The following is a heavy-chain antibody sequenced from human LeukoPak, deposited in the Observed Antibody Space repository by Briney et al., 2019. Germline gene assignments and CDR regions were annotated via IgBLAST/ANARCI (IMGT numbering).Heavy chain of an antibody. V-gene: IGHV4-59*01. CDR3: ARVGRPAAAGNRWFDP. CDR2: IYYSGST. D-gene: IGHD6-13*01. J-gene: IGHJ5*02. CDR1: GGSISSYY. Sequence: SETLSLTCTVSGGSISSYYWSWIRQPPGRGLGWIGYIYYSGSTNYNPSLKSRVTISVDTSKNQFSLKLSSVTAADTAVYYCARVGRPAAAGNRWFDPWGQGTLVTVSS.